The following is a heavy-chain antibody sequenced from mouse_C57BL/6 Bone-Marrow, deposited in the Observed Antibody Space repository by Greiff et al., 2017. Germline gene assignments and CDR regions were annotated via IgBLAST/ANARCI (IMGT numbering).Heavy chain of an antibody. CDR1: GYTFTSYW. J-gene: IGHJ3*01. CDR3: AREGSQLGRGFAY. CDR2: IYPGSGST. V-gene: IGHV1-55*01. D-gene: IGHD4-1*02. Sequence: QVQLKQPGAELVKPGASVKMSCKASGYTFTSYWITWVKQRPGQGLEWIGDIYPGSGSTNYNEKFKSKATLTVDTSSSTAYMQLSSLTSEDSAVYYCAREGSQLGRGFAYWGQGTLVTVSA.